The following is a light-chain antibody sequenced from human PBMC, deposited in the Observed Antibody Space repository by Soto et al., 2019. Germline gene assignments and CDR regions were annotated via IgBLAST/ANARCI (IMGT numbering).Light chain of an antibody. Sequence: EIVLPQSPGTLSLSPGADATLSGRASQSVDSNYLAWYQQKPGQTPRLIIYGASGRADGIPHRFSGSGFGTDFTLTISKVEPEDFAVYYCQQYGTPRSVTFGQGTRLEIK. CDR2: GAS. J-gene: IGKJ5*01. CDR1: QSVDSNY. V-gene: IGKV3-20*01. CDR3: QQYGTPRSVT.